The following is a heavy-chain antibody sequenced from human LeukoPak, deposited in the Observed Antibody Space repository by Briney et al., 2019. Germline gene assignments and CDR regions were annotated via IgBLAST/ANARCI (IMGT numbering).Heavy chain of an antibody. CDR3: AKSDWFDP. J-gene: IGHJ5*02. Sequence: GGSLRLSCATSGFTFSNYWMSWLRQAPGKGLVWVSRIKNDGSTATYAESVKGRFTISRDNARNTLYLQMNSLRVDDTAVYYCAKSDWFDPWGRGILVTVSS. CDR1: GFTFSNYW. CDR2: IKNDGSTA. V-gene: IGHV3-74*01.